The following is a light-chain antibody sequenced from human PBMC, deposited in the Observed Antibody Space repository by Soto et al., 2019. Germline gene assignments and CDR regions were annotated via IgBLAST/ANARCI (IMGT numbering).Light chain of an antibody. CDR1: QSIDNNY. V-gene: IGKV3-20*01. CDR2: GAS. CDR3: QQYSRAPLT. Sequence: EIVLTHSPGTLSLSPGERATLSCRASQSIDNNYLAWYQQKPGQAPRLVIYGASTRATDIPDRFSASGSGTDFTLTISRLEPEDFAVYYCQQYSRAPLTFGQGTRWISN. J-gene: IGKJ1*01.